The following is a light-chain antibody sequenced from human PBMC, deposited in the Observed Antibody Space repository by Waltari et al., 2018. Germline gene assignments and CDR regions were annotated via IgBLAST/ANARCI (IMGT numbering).Light chain of an antibody. CDR3: QQYNDYPYT. V-gene: IGKV1-5*03. CDR1: QSFSKW. CDR2: QAS. Sequence: DIQMTQSPSTLSALIGDRVTITCRASQSFSKWLAWYQQKPGKAPKLLIHQASTLRSGGPSRFSGSESGTEFILTINSLQPDDFATYFCQQYNDYPYTFGQGTKLEIK. J-gene: IGKJ2*01.